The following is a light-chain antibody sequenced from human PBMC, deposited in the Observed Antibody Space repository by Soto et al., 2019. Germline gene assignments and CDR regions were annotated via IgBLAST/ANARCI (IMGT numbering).Light chain of an antibody. CDR2: DAS. Sequence: DIQMTQSPSSLSASVGDRVIITCRASQDIGSDLAWYQQKPGKAPKLLIYDASNLETGVPSRFSGSGSGTGFTFTISSLQPEDFATYYCQQYESLPLTFGQGTRLEIK. J-gene: IGKJ5*01. V-gene: IGKV1-33*01. CDR3: QQYESLPLT. CDR1: QDIGSD.